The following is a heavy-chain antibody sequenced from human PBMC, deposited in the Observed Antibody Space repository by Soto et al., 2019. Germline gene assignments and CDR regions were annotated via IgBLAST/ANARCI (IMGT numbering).Heavy chain of an antibody. D-gene: IGHD3-22*01. J-gene: IGHJ4*02. Sequence: SETLSLTCDVSGVSISSGNWWSWVRQPPGKGLEWIAEVYNDGSANYHPSLESRATISVDRSKNQFSLGLSSVTAADTGKYYCARLVYDSRLNYLYFDHWGQGTLVTVSS. CDR1: GVSISSGNW. CDR3: ARLVYDSRLNYLYFDH. V-gene: IGHV4-4*02. CDR2: VYNDGSA.